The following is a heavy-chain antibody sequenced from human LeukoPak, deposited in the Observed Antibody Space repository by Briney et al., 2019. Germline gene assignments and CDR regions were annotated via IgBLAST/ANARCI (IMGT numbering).Heavy chain of an antibody. D-gene: IGHD3-10*01. V-gene: IGHV3-30*18. J-gene: IGHJ4*02. CDR2: ISNDGSNQ. CDR3: AKDATPGSLQYCFDS. CDR1: GFTFSSYG. Sequence: GTSLRLSCVASGFTFSSYGMHWVRQAPGKGLEWVAAISNDGSNQNYPDSIKGRSTVSRDNANSTVYLHMSSLRAEDTAVYYCAKDATPGSLQYCFDSWGQGTLVTVSS.